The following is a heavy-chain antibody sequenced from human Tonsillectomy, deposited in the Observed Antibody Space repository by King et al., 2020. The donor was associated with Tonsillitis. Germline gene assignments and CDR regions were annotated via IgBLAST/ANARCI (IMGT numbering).Heavy chain of an antibody. D-gene: IGHD4/OR15-4a*01. J-gene: IGHJ4*02. CDR1: GGTFRRDA. CDR2: IIPIFGST. Sequence: QLVQSGAEVKKPGSSVKVSCQASGGTFRRDAISWVRQAPGQGLEWMGGIIPIFGSTSYAQRFQGRVSITADESTTTTYMELSSLRSDDTAVYYCARDPDDYGHDYWGQGTLVTVSS. CDR3: ARDPDDYGHDY. V-gene: IGHV1-69*12.